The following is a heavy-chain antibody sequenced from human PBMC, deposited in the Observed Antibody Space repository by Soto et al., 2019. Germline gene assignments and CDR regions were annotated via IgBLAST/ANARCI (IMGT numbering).Heavy chain of an antibody. J-gene: IGHJ6*02. V-gene: IGHV3-30*18. CDR3: AKDVLTGSYYYYYGMDV. Sequence: QVQLVESGGGVVQPGRSLRLSCAASGFTFSSYGMHWVRQAPGKGLEWVAVISYDGSNKYYADSVKGRITISRDNSKNTLYLQMNSLRAEDTAVYYCAKDVLTGSYYYYYGMDVWGQGTTVTVSS. CDR1: GFTFSSYG. D-gene: IGHD7-27*01. CDR2: ISYDGSNK.